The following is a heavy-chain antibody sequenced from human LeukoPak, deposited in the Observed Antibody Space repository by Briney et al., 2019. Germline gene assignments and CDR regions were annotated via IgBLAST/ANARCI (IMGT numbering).Heavy chain of an antibody. CDR1: GFTFSSYA. J-gene: IGHJ5*02. CDR3: ATDPLASWSFNWFDP. Sequence: GGSLRLSCAASGFTFSSYAMSWVRQAPGKGLEWVSAISGSGGSTYYADSVKGRFTISRDNSKNTLYLQMNSLRAEDTVVYYCATDPLASWSFNWFDPWGQGTLVTVSS. V-gene: IGHV3-23*01. CDR2: ISGSGGST. D-gene: IGHD3-3*02.